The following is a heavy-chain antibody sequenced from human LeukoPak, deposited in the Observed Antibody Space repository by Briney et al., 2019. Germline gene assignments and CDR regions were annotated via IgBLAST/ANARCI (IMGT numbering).Heavy chain of an antibody. D-gene: IGHD5-18*01. J-gene: IGHJ6*02. CDR1: GVTFSSYA. V-gene: IGHV3-23*01. CDR3: AKDGRYSYGLYYYGMDV. Sequence: GGSLRLSCAASGVTFSSYAMSWVRQPPGKGLEWVSAISGSGGSTYYADSMKGRFTISRDNSKNTLYLQMNSLRAEDTAVYYCAKDGRYSYGLYYYGMDVWGQGTTVTVSS. CDR2: ISGSGGST.